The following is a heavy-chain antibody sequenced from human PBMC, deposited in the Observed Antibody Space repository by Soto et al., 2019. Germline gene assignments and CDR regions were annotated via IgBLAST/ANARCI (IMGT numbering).Heavy chain of an antibody. CDR3: ARDWGQQLVSYYFDY. CDR2: ISYDGSNK. D-gene: IGHD6-13*01. Sequence: QVQLVESGGGVVQPGRSLRLSCAASGFTFSSYAMHWVRQAPGKGLEGVAVISYDGSNKYYADSVKGRFTISRDNSKNTLYLQMNSLRAEDTAVYYCARDWGQQLVSYYFDYWGQGTLVTVSS. CDR1: GFTFSSYA. V-gene: IGHV3-30-3*01. J-gene: IGHJ4*02.